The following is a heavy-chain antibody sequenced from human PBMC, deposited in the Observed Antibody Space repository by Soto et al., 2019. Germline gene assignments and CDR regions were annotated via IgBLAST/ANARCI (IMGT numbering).Heavy chain of an antibody. V-gene: IGHV1-46*01. D-gene: IGHD5-18*01. CDR1: GYTFTSYY. CDR2: INPSGGST. J-gene: IGHJ6*03. CDR3: ARDLQQPDTAMAQYYYYMDV. Sequence: ASVKVSCKASGYTFTSYYMHWVRQAPGQGLEWMGIINPSGGSTSYAQKFQGRGTMTRDTSTSTVYMELSSLRSEDTAVYYCARDLQQPDTAMAQYYYYMDVWGKGTTVTVSS.